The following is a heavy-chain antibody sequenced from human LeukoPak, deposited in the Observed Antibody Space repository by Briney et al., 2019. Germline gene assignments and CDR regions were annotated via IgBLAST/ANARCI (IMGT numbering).Heavy chain of an antibody. J-gene: IGHJ4*02. Sequence: ASVTVSCKASGYTFTGYYMHWVRQAPGQGLEWMGWINPNSGGTNYAQKFQGRVTMTRDTSISTAYIELSRLRSDDTAVYSCARASAAAGTVLGFDYWGQGTLVSVSS. CDR3: ARASAAAGTVLGFDY. V-gene: IGHV1-2*02. D-gene: IGHD6-13*01. CDR2: INPNSGGT. CDR1: GYTFTGYY.